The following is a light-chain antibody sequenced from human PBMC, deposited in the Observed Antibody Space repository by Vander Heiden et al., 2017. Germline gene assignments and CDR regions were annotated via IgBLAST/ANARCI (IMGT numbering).Light chain of an antibody. V-gene: IGKV3-15*01. CDR1: QSVSAN. Sequence: EIAMAQSPATLSVSPGERAPLPCRAGQSVSANLAWYQQKPCQAPRLLMYGASTRATGIPARFSGSGSGTEFTLTISSLQSEDFAVYYCQQYNDWPRTFGQGTKVEIK. J-gene: IGKJ1*01. CDR3: QQYNDWPRT. CDR2: GAS.